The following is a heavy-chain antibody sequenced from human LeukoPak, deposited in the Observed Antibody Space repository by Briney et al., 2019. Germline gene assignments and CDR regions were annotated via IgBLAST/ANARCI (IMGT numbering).Heavy chain of an antibody. CDR2: ISGSGGST. CDR3: AKDPTNGVSYRSDY. CDR1: GFTFSSYA. V-gene: IGHV3-23*01. Sequence: GGSLRLSCAASGFTFSSYAMSWVRQAPGKGLEWVSAISGSGGSTYYADSVKGRFTISRDNSKNTLYLQMNSLRAEDTAVYYCAKDPTNGVSYRSDYWGQGTLVTVSS. D-gene: IGHD2-8*01. J-gene: IGHJ4*02.